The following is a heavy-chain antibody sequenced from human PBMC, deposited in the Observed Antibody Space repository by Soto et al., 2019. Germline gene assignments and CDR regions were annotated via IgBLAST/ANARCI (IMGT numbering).Heavy chain of an antibody. CDR3: ARLPSPLDY. CDR2: IYPGDSDT. J-gene: IGHJ4*02. V-gene: IGHV5-51*03. Sequence: GEXLKLSCRRSGYTFAACGSTWVRQMPGKGLEWMGIIYPGDSDTRYSPSFQGQVTISADKSINTAYLQWSSLKASDTAMYYCARLPSPLDYWARGTLVPVPS. CDR1: GYTFAACG.